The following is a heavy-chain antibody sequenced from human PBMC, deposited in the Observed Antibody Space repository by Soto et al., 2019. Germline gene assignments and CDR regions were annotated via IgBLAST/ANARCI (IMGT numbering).Heavy chain of an antibody. V-gene: IGHV3-11*01. CDR3: AKSGPTNYFDH. J-gene: IGHJ4*02. Sequence: GGSLRLSCAASGFTFSDYYMSWIRQAPGKGLEWVSYISSSGSTIYYADSVKGRFTISRDNAKNSLYLQMNSLRVDDTAVYYCAKSGPTNYFDHWGQGTPVTVSS. CDR2: ISSSGSTI. CDR1: GFTFSDYY.